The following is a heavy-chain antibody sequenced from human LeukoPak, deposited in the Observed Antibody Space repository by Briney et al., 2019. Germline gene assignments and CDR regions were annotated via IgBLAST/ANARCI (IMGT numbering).Heavy chain of an antibody. CDR3: ARRPTNYFGMDV. D-gene: IGHD2-8*01. Sequence: SETLSLTCTVSGGSISSYYWTWIRQPPGKGLEWIGYIYYSGNTNYNPSLKSRVTISVHTSKNQFSLKLSSATAADTAVYYCARRPTNYFGMDVWGQGTTVTVSS. CDR2: IYYSGNT. CDR1: GGSISSYY. J-gene: IGHJ6*02. V-gene: IGHV4-59*08.